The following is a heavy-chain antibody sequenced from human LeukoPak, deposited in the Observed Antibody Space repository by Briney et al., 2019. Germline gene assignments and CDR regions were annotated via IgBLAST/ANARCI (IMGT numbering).Heavy chain of an antibody. CDR2: INTDGSST. CDR1: GFTFSSYW. Sequence: PGGSLRLSCAASGFTFSSYWMHWVRRLPGKGLVWVSRINTDGSSTIYADSVKGRFTISRDNAKNTLYLQMNSLRAEDTALYYCAKGPRGTIRPVYYFDYWGQGTLVTVSS. D-gene: IGHD2-2*01. J-gene: IGHJ4*02. V-gene: IGHV3-74*01. CDR3: AKGPRGTIRPVYYFDY.